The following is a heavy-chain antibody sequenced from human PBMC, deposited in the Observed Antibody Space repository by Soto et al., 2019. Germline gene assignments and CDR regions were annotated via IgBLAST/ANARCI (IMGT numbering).Heavy chain of an antibody. J-gene: IGHJ3*02. CDR2: ISYDGRNK. V-gene: IGHV3-30-3*01. Sequence: QVQLVESGGGVVQPGRSLRLSCAASGFTFSSYAMHWVRQAPGKGLEWVAVISYDGRNKYYADYVKGRFTISRDNSKNTLYLQMSSLRADDTAVYYCARDRGVGVGAAVYDAFDIWGKETMVTVSS. CDR3: ARDRGVGVGAAVYDAFDI. D-gene: IGHD2-15*01. CDR1: GFTFSSYA.